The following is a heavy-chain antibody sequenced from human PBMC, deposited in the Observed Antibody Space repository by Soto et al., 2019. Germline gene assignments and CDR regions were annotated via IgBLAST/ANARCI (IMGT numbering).Heavy chain of an antibody. V-gene: IGHV1-69*01. Sequence: QVHLVQSGAEVKTPGSSVNVSCKASGCTLSSSSINWVRQAPGKGLEWMGEIIPIFGTANYAQEFQGRVTLTADESPSTAYMELSSLRAADTAVYYCATDAGMHSGGVDYWGQGTVVTVSS. CDR3: ATDAGMHSGGVDY. CDR2: IIPIFGTA. J-gene: IGHJ4*02. D-gene: IGHD1-26*01. CDR1: GCTLSSSS.